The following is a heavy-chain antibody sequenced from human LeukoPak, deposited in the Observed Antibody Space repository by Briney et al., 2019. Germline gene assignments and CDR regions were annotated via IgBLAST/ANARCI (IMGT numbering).Heavy chain of an antibody. J-gene: IGHJ4*02. D-gene: IGHD3-3*01. CDR2: ISSSSSYI. V-gene: IGHV3-21*03. CDR3: TRVVRRPFGVVITDFDY. Sequence: PGGSLRLSCAASGFTFSSYSMNWVRQAPGKGLGWVSSISSSSSYIYYADSVKGRFTISRDNAKNSLYLQMNSLKTEDTAVYYCTRVVRRPFGVVITDFDYWGQGTLVTVSS. CDR1: GFTFSSYS.